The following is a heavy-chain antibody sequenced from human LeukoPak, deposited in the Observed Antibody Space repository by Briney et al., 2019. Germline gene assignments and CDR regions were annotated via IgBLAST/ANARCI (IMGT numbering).Heavy chain of an antibody. CDR1: GFTFSDYY. CDR2: ISSSGSTI. Sequence: NPGGSLRLSCAASGFTFSDYYMSWIRQAPGKGLEWVSYISSSGSTIYYADSVKGRFTVSRDNAKNSLYLQMNSLRAEDTAIYYCARGLHSRLYDSSVYYPYWGQGTLVTVSS. CDR3: ARGLHSRLYDSSVYYPY. V-gene: IGHV3-11*04. J-gene: IGHJ4*02. D-gene: IGHD3-22*01.